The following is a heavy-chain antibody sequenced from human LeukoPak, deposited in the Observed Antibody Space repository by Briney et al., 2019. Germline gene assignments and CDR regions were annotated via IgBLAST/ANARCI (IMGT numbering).Heavy chain of an antibody. Sequence: GGSLRLSCAASGFTLSHYDMHWVRQAPGKGLEWVSLSGDGGSTYYADSVKGRFTVSRDNSKNSLYLQMNSLRTEDTALYYCTSGMVRGVIIYWGQGTLVTVSS. CDR2: SGDGGST. CDR3: TSGMVRGVIIY. J-gene: IGHJ4*02. CDR1: GFTLSHYD. V-gene: IGHV3-43*02. D-gene: IGHD3-10*01.